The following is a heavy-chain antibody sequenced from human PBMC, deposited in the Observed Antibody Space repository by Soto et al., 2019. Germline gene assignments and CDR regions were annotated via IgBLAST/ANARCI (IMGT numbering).Heavy chain of an antibody. CDR2: IYYSGST. Sequence: SETLSLTCTVSGGSISSYYWSWIRQPPGKGLEWIGYIYYSGSTNYNPSLKSRVTISVDTSKNQFSLKLSSVTAADTAVYYCAGEGAVHFIGGSCYFGGWFAPWGRGTLVTVSS. D-gene: IGHD2-15*01. J-gene: IGHJ5*02. CDR3: AGEGAVHFIGGSCYFGGWFAP. CDR1: GGSISSYY. V-gene: IGHV4-59*01.